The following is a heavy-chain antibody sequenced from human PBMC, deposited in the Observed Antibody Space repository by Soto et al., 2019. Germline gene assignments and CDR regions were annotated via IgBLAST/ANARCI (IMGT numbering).Heavy chain of an antibody. CDR1: GFTFSSYA. J-gene: IGHJ4*02. CDR3: AKVSDVLLWFGELLFFDY. Sequence: GGSLRLSCAASGFTFSSYAMSWVRQAPGKGLEWVSAISGSGGSTYYADSVKGRFTISRDNSKNTLYLQMNSLRAEDTAVYYCAKVSDVLLWFGELLFFDYLGQGTLVTVSS. CDR2: ISGSGGST. D-gene: IGHD3-10*01. V-gene: IGHV3-23*01.